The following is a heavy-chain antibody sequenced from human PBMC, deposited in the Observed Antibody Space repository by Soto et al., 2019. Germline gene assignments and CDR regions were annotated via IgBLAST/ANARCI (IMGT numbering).Heavy chain of an antibody. Sequence: ASMKVSCKVSGYSVNELSMHWVRQAPGKGLEWLGGYDPKSGETLYAQKFQGRVTMTEDTYTDTAYMELSSLRSDDTAVYSGATDIYYYYDSSGGXWGQGVRVTVSX. CDR3: ATDIYYYYDSSGGX. CDR2: YDPKSGET. V-gene: IGHV1-24*01. CDR1: GYSVNELS. D-gene: IGHD3-22*01. J-gene: IGHJ4*02.